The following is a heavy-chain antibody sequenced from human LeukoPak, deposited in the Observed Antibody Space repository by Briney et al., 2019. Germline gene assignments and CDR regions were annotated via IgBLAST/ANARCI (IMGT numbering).Heavy chain of an antibody. V-gene: IGHV3-53*01. D-gene: IGHD3-22*01. CDR2: IYSGGST. CDR3: ASSGEDYDSSGYYSPYYYYYYMDV. Sequence: PGGSLRLSCAVSGFTVSSNYMSWVRQAPGKGLEWVSVIYSGGSTYYADSVKGRFTISRDNFKNTLYLQMNSLRAEDTALYYCASSGEDYDSSGYYSPYYYYYYMDVWGKGTTVTVSS. J-gene: IGHJ6*03. CDR1: GFTVSSNY.